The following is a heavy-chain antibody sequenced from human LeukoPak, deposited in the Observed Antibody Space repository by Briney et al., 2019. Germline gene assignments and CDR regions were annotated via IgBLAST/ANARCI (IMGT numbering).Heavy chain of an antibody. CDR3: AKDPGYCSSTSCYGMDV. CDR2: ISSSGSTI. J-gene: IGHJ6*02. CDR1: GFTFSDYY. V-gene: IGHV3-11*04. D-gene: IGHD2-2*01. Sequence: PGGSLRLSCAASGFTFSDYYMSWIRQAPGKGLEWVSYISSSGSTIYYADSVKGRFTISRDNAKNSLYLQMNSLRAEDTAVYYCAKDPGYCSSTSCYGMDVWGQGTTVTVSS.